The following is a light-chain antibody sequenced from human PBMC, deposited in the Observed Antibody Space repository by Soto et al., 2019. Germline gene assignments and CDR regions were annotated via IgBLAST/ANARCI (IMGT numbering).Light chain of an antibody. Sequence: EIVLTQSPATLSLSPGERATLSCRASQSVSSHLAWFQQKPGQTPRLLMFGVSTRATGTPARFSGSGSETDFTLTVSRLEPEDFAVYYCQQYGSLPLTFGGGTKVEI. J-gene: IGKJ4*01. CDR1: QSVSSH. V-gene: IGKV3-20*01. CDR2: GVS. CDR3: QQYGSLPLT.